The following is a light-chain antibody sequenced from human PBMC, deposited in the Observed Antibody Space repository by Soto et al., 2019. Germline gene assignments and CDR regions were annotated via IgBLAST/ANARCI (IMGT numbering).Light chain of an antibody. CDR1: ESLSPHS. V-gene: IGKV3-20*01. CDR3: QQFQSSLRT. Sequence: SLPLSPGETATLSCRASESLSPHSIAWYQQKPGQAPRLLIYGPSGRATGIPDRISGSGSGTDFTLTISGLEPEDFAMYYCQQFQSSLRTYGQGTKVDIK. J-gene: IGKJ1*01. CDR2: GPS.